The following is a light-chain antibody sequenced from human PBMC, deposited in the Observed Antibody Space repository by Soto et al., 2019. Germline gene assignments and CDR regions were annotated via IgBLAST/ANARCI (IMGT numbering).Light chain of an antibody. Sequence: EIVLTQSPGTLALSPGERATLSCRASQSVSSSYLAWYQQKPGPAPRLLIYGASSRATGIPDRFSGSGSGTDFILTISSLEPEDFAVYYCQQYGSSPGTFGQGPKVEIK. CDR2: GAS. V-gene: IGKV3-20*01. CDR1: QSVSSSY. J-gene: IGKJ1*01. CDR3: QQYGSSPGT.